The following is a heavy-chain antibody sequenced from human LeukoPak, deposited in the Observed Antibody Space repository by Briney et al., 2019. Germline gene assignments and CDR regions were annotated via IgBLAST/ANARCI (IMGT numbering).Heavy chain of an antibody. Sequence: GGSLKLSCAASGLIFSGSAMHWVRQAPGKGLEWVGRMRSKANNYATGYATSVIGRFTISRDDSKNTRYLEMNSLKIEDTAVYFCTSQAGYSSSWETWGQGTLVTVSS. CDR2: MRSKANNYAT. V-gene: IGHV3-73*01. CDR3: TSQAGYSSSWET. J-gene: IGHJ5*02. CDR1: GLIFSGSA. D-gene: IGHD6-13*01.